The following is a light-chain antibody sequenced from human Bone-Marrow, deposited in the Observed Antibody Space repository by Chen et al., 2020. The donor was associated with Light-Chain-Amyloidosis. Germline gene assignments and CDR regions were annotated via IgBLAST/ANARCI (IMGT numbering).Light chain of an antibody. CDR3: CSYAGSTPPYV. Sequence: QSALTQPASVSGSPGQSITIPCTGTSTDVGSYNLVSWYQQHPDKAPTLIIYEVTKRPSGVSNRFSGSKSGNTASLTISGLQAEDEADYYYCSYAGSTPPYVFGTGTKVTVL. CDR1: STDVGSYNL. J-gene: IGLJ1*01. CDR2: EVT. V-gene: IGLV2-23*02.